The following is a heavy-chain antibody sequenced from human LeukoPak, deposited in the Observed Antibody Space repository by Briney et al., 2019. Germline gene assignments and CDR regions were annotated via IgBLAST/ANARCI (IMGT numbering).Heavy chain of an antibody. Sequence: GGSLRLSRSASGFTFSTYAMYWVRQAPGKGLEYVSAISSNGGSTYYTDSVKGRFTISRDNSKNTLYLQMSSLRAEDTAVYYCVKVPASIKTFDYWGQGTMVTVSS. CDR1: GFTFSTYA. J-gene: IGHJ4*02. CDR2: ISSNGGST. CDR3: VKVPASIKTFDY. D-gene: IGHD1-14*01. V-gene: IGHV3-64D*06.